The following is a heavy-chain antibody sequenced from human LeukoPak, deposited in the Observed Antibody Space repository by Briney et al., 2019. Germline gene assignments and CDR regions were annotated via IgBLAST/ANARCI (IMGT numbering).Heavy chain of an antibody. V-gene: IGHV4-34*01. CDR3: TRMTTGHDY. D-gene: IGHD4-17*01. CDR1: GVSFDDYY. J-gene: IGHJ4*02. Sequence: PSETLSLTCAVSGVSFDDYYWSWVRQAPGKGLEWIGEINHSGYTNDSPSLKSRVTLSIDTSRKQFSLNLRSVTVADAGIYYCTRMTTGHDYWGQGTLVTVSS. CDR2: INHSGYT.